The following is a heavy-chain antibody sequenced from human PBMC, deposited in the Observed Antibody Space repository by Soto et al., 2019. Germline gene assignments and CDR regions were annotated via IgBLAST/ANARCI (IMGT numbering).Heavy chain of an antibody. Sequence: EVQLVESGGGLVQPGGSLRLSCAASGFTFSSYEMNWVRQAPWKGLEWVSYISSSGSTIYYADSVKGRFTISRDNAKNSLYLQMNSLRAEDTAVYYCARDLQWELPYYYYGMDVWGQGTTVTVSS. V-gene: IGHV3-48*03. CDR1: GFTFSSYE. CDR2: ISSSGSTI. J-gene: IGHJ6*02. D-gene: IGHD1-26*01. CDR3: ARDLQWELPYYYYGMDV.